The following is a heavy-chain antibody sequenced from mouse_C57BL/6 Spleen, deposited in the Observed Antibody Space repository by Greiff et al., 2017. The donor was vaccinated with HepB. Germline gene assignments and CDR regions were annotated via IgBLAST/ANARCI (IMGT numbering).Heavy chain of an antibody. D-gene: IGHD1-1*01. J-gene: IGHJ2*01. CDR3: ARPDYYGSSWDY. V-gene: IGHV1-54*01. Sequence: VQLQQSGAELVRPGPSVKVSCKASGYAFTNYLIEWVKQRPGQGLEWIGVINPGSGGTNYNEKFKGKATLTADKSSSTAYMQLSSLTSEDSAVYFCARPDYYGSSWDYWGQGTTLTVSS. CDR1: GYAFTNYL. CDR2: INPGSGGT.